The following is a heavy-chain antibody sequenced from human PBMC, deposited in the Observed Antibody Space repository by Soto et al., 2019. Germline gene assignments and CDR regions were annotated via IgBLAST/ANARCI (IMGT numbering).Heavy chain of an antibody. D-gene: IGHD3-22*01. Sequence: EVQLVESGGGLVQSGRSLRLSCAASGFTFDDYAMHWVRQAPGKGLEWVSSISWNSGSIAYADSVKGRFTISRDNAKNSLFLQMSSLSPEDTALYYCAKALDYDSSGYYYFDSWGQGTLVTVSS. CDR1: GFTFDDYA. J-gene: IGHJ4*02. V-gene: IGHV3-9*01. CDR3: AKALDYDSSGYYYFDS. CDR2: ISWNSGSI.